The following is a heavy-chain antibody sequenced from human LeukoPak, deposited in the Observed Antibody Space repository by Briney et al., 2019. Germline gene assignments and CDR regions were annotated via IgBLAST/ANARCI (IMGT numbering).Heavy chain of an antibody. J-gene: IGHJ4*02. CDR2: IRSKAYGGTT. V-gene: IGHV3-49*04. D-gene: IGHD3-9*01. Sequence: GGSLRLSCAASGFTFSSYEMNWVRQAPGKGLEWVGFIRSKAYGGTTEYAASVKGRFTISRDDSKSIAYLQMNSLKTEDTAVYYCTRGDFDDWLLEDYWGQGTLVTVSS. CDR1: GFTFSSYE. CDR3: TRGDFDDWLLEDY.